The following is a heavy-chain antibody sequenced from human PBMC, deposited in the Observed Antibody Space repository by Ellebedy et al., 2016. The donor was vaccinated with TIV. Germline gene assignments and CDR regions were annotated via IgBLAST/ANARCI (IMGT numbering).Heavy chain of an antibody. Sequence: GGSLRLXCVASGITFSSSTISWFRQAPGKGLEWVSFIGGSGHSTSYADSVKGRFTISRDNAKNTLYLQMNSLRAEDTAVYYCARDRSMTPDSWGQGSLVTVSS. V-gene: IGHV3-23*01. D-gene: IGHD2/OR15-2a*01. CDR2: IGGSGHST. CDR3: ARDRSMTPDS. CDR1: GITFSSST. J-gene: IGHJ4*02.